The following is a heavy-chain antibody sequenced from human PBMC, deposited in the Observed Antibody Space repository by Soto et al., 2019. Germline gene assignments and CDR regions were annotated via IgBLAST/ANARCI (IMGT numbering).Heavy chain of an antibody. CDR3: ARERTGTTSMDV. CDR2: MDPNSGNT. Sequence: ASVKVSCKASGYTFTSYDINWVRQATGQGLEWMGWMDPNSGNTGYAQKFQGRVTMTRNTSISTAYMELSSLRSEDTAVYYCARERTGTTSMDVWGQGTTVTVSS. D-gene: IGHD1-1*01. CDR1: GYTFTSYD. V-gene: IGHV1-8*01. J-gene: IGHJ6*02.